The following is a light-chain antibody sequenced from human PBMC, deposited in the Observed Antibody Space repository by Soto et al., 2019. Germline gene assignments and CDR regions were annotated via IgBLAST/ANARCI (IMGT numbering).Light chain of an antibody. CDR1: SSDIGGCDY. J-gene: IGLJ2*01. V-gene: IGLV2-14*03. Sequence: QSALTQPASVSGSPGKSITLSCTGTSSDIGGCDYVSWYQRHPGKAPKLIIYDVNNRPSGVSNRFSGSKSGNTASLTISGLQAEDEADYYCTSYASGSSHVVFGGGTKLTV. CDR3: TSYASGSSHVV. CDR2: DVN.